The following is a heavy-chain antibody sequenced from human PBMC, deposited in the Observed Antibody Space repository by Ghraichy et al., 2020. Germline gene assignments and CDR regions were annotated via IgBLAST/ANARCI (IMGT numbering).Heavy chain of an antibody. CDR3: AKVVVVIRGEWYFDL. CDR2: ISGGGGNT. CDR1: GVTLSNSV. V-gene: IGHV3-23*01. D-gene: IGHD3-22*01. Sequence: GGSLRLSCAASGVTLSNSVLTWVRQAPGKGLEWVSAISGGGGNTNYADSVKGRFTISSDNSNNTLYLQMNSLRAEDTAIYYCAKVVVVIRGEWYFDLWGQRTLITVSS. J-gene: IGHJ4*02.